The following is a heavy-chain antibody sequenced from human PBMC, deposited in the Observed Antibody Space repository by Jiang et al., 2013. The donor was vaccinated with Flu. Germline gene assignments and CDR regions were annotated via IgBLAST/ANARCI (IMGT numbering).Heavy chain of an antibody. D-gene: IGHD3-3*01. V-gene: IGHV1-8*01. CDR1: GYTFTSYD. Sequence: GAEVKKPGSSVKVSCKASGYTFTSYDINWVRQATGQGLEWMGWMNPNSGNTGYAQKFQGRVTMTRNTSISTAYMELSSLRSEDTAVYYCALSITIFRGWFDPWGQGTLVTVSS. CDR2: MNPNSGNT. J-gene: IGHJ5*02. CDR3: ALSITIFRGWFDP.